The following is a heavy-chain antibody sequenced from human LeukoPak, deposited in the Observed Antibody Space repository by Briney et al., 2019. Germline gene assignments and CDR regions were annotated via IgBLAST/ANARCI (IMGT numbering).Heavy chain of an antibody. V-gene: IGHV3-11*04. Sequence: GSLRLSCAASGFSFSDYYMSWIRQAPGKGLEGVSYISSSGSTIKYSDAVKGRFTIYRDNAKTSLYLQMNSLRAEDTAVYYCASLLYYDILTGYLDYWGQGTLVTVSS. CDR1: GFSFSDYY. D-gene: IGHD3-9*01. CDR2: ISSSGSTI. J-gene: IGHJ4*02. CDR3: ASLLYYDILTGYLDY.